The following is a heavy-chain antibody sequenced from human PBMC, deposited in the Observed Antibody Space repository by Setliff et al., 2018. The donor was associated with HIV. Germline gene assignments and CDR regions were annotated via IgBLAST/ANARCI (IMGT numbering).Heavy chain of an antibody. D-gene: IGHD3-22*01. CDR2: IYYSGST. J-gene: IGHJ3*02. Sequence: PLETLSLTCTVSGGSISSYYWSWIRQPPGKGLEWIGYIYYSGSTNYNASLQSRVTISVDTSKNQFSLKLSSVTAADTAVYYCARHSITLVVGVPERDDAFDIWGQGTMVTVSS. CDR3: ARHSITLVVGVPERDDAFDI. V-gene: IGHV4-59*08. CDR1: GGSISSYY.